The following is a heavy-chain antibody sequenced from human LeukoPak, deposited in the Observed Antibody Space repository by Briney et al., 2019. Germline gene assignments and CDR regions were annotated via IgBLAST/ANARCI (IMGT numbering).Heavy chain of an antibody. CDR2: IYYSGST. Sequence: PSQTLSLTCTVSGGSISSGDYYWSWIRQPPGKGLEWIGYIYYSGSTNYNPSLKSRVTISVDTSKNQFSLKLSSVTAADTAVYYCARDKGSSWYLTGFDIWGQGTMVTVSS. V-gene: IGHV4-61*08. CDR1: GGSISSGDYY. J-gene: IGHJ3*02. D-gene: IGHD6-13*01. CDR3: ARDKGSSWYLTGFDI.